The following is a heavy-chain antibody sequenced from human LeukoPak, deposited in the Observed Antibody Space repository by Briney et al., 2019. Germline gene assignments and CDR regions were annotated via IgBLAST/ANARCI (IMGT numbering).Heavy chain of an antibody. D-gene: IGHD5-18*01. CDR3: ARDAVDTANAV. V-gene: IGHV3-74*01. CDR1: GFTFTTYW. J-gene: IGHJ6*02. Sequence: GGSLRLSCAASGFTFTTYWMHWVRQAPGKGLVWVSHINSDGSITGYADSAKGRFTISRDNAKNTLYLQMNSLRAEDTAVYYCARDAVDTANAVWGQGTTVTVSS. CDR2: INSDGSIT.